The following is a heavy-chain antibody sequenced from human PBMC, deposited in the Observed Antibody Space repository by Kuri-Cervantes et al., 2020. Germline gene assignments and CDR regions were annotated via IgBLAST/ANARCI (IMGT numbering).Heavy chain of an antibody. CDR1: GFTFDDYA. V-gene: IGHV3-9*01. D-gene: IGHD3-16*01. CDR3: AKDLSIMITFGGVREDY. CDR2: ISKNSGNM. J-gene: IGHJ4*02. Sequence: SLKISCAASGFTFDDYAMHWVRQAPGKGLEWVSGISKNSGNMGYADSVKGRFTISRDNSKNTLYLQMNSLRAEDTAVYYCAKDLSIMITFGGVREDYWGQGTLVTVSS.